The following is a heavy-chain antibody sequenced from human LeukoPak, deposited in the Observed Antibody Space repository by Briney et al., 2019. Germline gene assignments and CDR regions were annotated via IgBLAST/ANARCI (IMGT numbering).Heavy chain of an antibody. Sequence: SETLSLTCTVSGGSISSYYWSWIRQPPGKGLEWIGYIYYSGSTNYNPSLKSRVTISVDTSKNQFSLKLSSVTAADTAVYYCARDHSSGYSWCFDLWGRGTLVTVSS. V-gene: IGHV4-59*01. CDR1: GGSISSYY. CDR2: IYYSGST. J-gene: IGHJ2*01. D-gene: IGHD3-22*01. CDR3: ARDHSSGYSWCFDL.